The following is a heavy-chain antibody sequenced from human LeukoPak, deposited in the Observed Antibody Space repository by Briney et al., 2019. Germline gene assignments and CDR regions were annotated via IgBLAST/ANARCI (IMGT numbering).Heavy chain of an antibody. D-gene: IGHD3-22*01. CDR1: GGSISSYY. V-gene: IGHV4-4*07. CDR2: IYTSGST. CDR3: ARDSRYSSRGLGWFDP. J-gene: IGHJ5*02. Sequence: SETLSLTCTVSGGSISSYYWSWIRQPAGKGLEWIGRIYTSGSTNYNPSLKSRVTMSVDTSKSQFSLKLSSVTAADTAVYYCARDSRYSSRGLGWFDPWGQGTLVTVSS.